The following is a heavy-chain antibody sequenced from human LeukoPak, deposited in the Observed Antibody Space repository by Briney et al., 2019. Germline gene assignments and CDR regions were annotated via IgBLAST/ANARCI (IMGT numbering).Heavy chain of an antibody. Sequence: SETLSLTCTVSGGSISSYYWSWIRQPPGKGLEWIGYIYYSGSTNYNPSLKSRVTISVDTSKNQFSLKLSSVTAADTAVYYCARFRLRSYMDVWGKGTTVTVSS. CDR2: IYYSGST. D-gene: IGHD4-17*01. CDR1: GGSISSYY. J-gene: IGHJ6*03. CDR3: ARFRLRSYMDV. V-gene: IGHV4-59*01.